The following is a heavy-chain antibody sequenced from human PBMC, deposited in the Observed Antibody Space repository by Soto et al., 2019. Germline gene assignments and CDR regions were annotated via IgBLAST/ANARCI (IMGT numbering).Heavy chain of an antibody. J-gene: IGHJ4*02. CDR1: GFTFSSYT. V-gene: IGHV3-30-3*01. D-gene: IGHD6-13*01. Sequence: GVSLRLSCAASGFTFSSYTMHWVRQAPGKGLEWVAAISFHGSNQYYADSVKGRVSISRDRSKNTLFLQMNNLRPEDTAVYHCARSGSSSWFYFDYWGQGTLVTVSS. CDR2: ISFHGSNQ. CDR3: ARSGSSSWFYFDY.